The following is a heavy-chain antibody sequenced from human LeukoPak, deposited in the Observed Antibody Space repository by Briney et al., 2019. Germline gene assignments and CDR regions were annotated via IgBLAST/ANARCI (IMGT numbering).Heavy chain of an antibody. CDR3: ARNEWADY. J-gene: IGHJ4*02. CDR1: GFTFSNFA. V-gene: IGHV3-48*02. D-gene: IGHD1-26*01. CDR2: ISGSSRTI. Sequence: GGSLRLSCAASGFTFSNFAMTWVRQAPGKGPEWVSYISGSSRTIYYVDSVKGRFTISRDNAKNSLYLQMNSLRDEDTAVYYCARNEWADYWGQGTLVTVSS.